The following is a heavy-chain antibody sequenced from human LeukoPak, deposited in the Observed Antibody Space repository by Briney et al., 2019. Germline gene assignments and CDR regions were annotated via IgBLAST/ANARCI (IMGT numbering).Heavy chain of an antibody. D-gene: IGHD6-19*01. CDR2: IYYSGST. J-gene: IGHJ4*02. CDR3: ARYFSASGWLDY. V-gene: IGHV4-39*01. Sequence: PSETLSLTCTVSGGSISSSSYYWGWLRQPPGKGLEWIGSIYYSGSTYYNPSLKSRVTISVDTSKNQFSLKLSSVTAADTAVYYSARYFSASGWLDYWGQGTLVTVS. CDR1: GGSISSSSYY.